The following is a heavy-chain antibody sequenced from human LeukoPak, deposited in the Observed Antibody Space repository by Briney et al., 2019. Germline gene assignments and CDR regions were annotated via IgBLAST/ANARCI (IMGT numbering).Heavy chain of an antibody. V-gene: IGHV3-23*01. Sequence: GGSLRLSCAASGFTFSSYAMTWVRQAPGKGLEWVSSISGSGAATYNADPLKGRFTISRDNSKNTLYLQMNSLRDEDTAVYYCARESTSSGYYYAPDYWGQGTLVTVS. CDR2: ISGSGAAT. CDR3: ARESTSSGYYYAPDY. D-gene: IGHD3-22*01. J-gene: IGHJ4*02. CDR1: GFTFSSYA.